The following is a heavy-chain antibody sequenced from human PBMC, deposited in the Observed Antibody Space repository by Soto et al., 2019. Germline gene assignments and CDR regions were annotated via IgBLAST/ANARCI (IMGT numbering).Heavy chain of an antibody. CDR2: TSYDGNNE. J-gene: IGHJ4*02. D-gene: IGHD1-1*01. V-gene: IGHV3-30*18. Sequence: PWGSLRLSCAASGLSFINYAMHFFRQAPFKGLEWVALTSYDGNNEYYTDSVKGRFTISRDNSKNTLFLQMNSPRPEDTAVYYCAKDKGVFNWATSYFDYWGQGALVTVSS. CDR1: GLSFINYA. CDR3: AKDKGVFNWATSYFDY.